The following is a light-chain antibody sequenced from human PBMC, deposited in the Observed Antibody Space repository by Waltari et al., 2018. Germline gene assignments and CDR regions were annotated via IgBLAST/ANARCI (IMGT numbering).Light chain of an antibody. Sequence: SSELTQDPAVSVALGQTVRITCQGDSLRSYYASWYQQKPGQAPILVIYGKNNRPSGIPDRFYGSSSGNTASLTITGAQAEDEADYYCNSRDSSGNHHVVFGGGTKLTVL. V-gene: IGLV3-19*01. J-gene: IGLJ2*01. CDR1: SLRSYY. CDR3: NSRDSSGNHHVV. CDR2: GKN.